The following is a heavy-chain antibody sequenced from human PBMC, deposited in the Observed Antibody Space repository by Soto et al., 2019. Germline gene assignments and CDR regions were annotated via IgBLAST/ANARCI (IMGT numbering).Heavy chain of an antibody. CDR3: ARAPGAFGVVISGWFDP. CDR2: INHSGST. CDR1: GGSFSGYY. V-gene: IGHV4-34*01. D-gene: IGHD3-3*01. Sequence: QVQLQQWGAGLLKPSETLSLTCAVYGGSFSGYYWSWIRQPPGKGLEWIGEINHSGSTNYNPSLKSRVTISVDTSKNQFSLKLSSVTAADTAVYYCARAPGAFGVVISGWFDPWGQGTLVTVSS. J-gene: IGHJ5*02.